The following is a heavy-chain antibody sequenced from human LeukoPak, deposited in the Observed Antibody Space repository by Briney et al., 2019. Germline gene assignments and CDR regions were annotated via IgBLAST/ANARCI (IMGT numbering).Heavy chain of an antibody. D-gene: IGHD6-19*01. CDR2: VSSGSNYI. CDR1: GFTFSSYT. Sequence: GGSLRLSCAASGFTFSSYTMNWDRQAPGKGLEWVSSVSSGSNYIYYTDSVKGRFTISRDNAKNSLYLQMNSLRAEDTAVYYCARDSSGWRLFDYWGQGTLVTVSS. CDR3: ARDSSGWRLFDY. J-gene: IGHJ4*02. V-gene: IGHV3-21*01.